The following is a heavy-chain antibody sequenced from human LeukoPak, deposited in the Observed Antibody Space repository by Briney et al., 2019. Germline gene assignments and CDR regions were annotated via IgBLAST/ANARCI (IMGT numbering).Heavy chain of an antibody. CDR2: INHSGST. CDR1: GGSFSSYY. Sequence: SETLSLTCAVYGGSFSSYYWSWIRQPPGKGLEWIGEINHSGSTNYNPSLKSRVTISVDTSKNQFSLKLSSVTAADTAVYYCARENSYGFYYYYYMDVWGKGPTVTVSS. CDR3: ARENSYGFYYYYYMDV. J-gene: IGHJ6*03. D-gene: IGHD5-18*01. V-gene: IGHV4-34*01.